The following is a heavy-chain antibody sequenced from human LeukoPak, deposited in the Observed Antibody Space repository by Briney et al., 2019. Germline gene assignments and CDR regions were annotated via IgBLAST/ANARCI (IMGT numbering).Heavy chain of an antibody. D-gene: IGHD1-26*01. CDR3: AREGVVGATANHYDY. CDR2: ISSSGSTI. J-gene: IGHJ4*02. CDR1: GFTFSDYY. Sequence: PGGSLRLSCAASGFTFSDYYMSWIRQAPGKGLEWVSYISSSGSTIYYADSVKGRFTISRDNAKNSLYLQMNRLRAEDTGVYYCAREGVVGATANHYDYWGQGSLVTVSS. V-gene: IGHV3-11*04.